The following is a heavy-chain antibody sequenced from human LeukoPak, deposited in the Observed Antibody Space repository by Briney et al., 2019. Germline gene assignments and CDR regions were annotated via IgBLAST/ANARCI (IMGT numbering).Heavy chain of an antibody. CDR2: INHSGST. CDR3: ARRTLRYFDPIT. J-gene: IGHJ3*01. Sequence: SETLSLTCAVYGGSFSGYYWSWIRQPPGKGLEWIGEINHSGSTNYNPSLKSRVTISVDTSKNQFSLKLSSVTAADTAVYYCARRTLRYFDPITWGQGTMVTVSS. CDR1: GGSFSGYY. V-gene: IGHV4-34*01. D-gene: IGHD3-9*01.